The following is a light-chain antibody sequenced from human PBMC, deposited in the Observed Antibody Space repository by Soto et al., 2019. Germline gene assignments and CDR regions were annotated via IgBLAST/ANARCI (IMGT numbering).Light chain of an antibody. Sequence: EIVMTQSPATLSVSPGEGATLSCRASQTISSYLAWYQQKPGQAPRLLIYDASNRATGIPARFSGSGSGTDFTLTISSLEPEDFAIYYCQQRSNWITFGGGTKVDIK. CDR3: QQRSNWIT. CDR2: DAS. V-gene: IGKV3-11*01. CDR1: QTISSY. J-gene: IGKJ4*01.